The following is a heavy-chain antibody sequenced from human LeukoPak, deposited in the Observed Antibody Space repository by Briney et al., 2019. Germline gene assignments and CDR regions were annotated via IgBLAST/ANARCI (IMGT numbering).Heavy chain of an antibody. CDR2: ISSSGSTI. J-gene: IGHJ4*02. CDR1: GFTFSSYE. V-gene: IGHV3-48*03. Sequence: QPGGSLRLSCAASGFTFSSYEMNWVRQAPGKGLEWVSYISSSGSTIYYADSVKGRFTISRDNAKNSLYLQMNSLRAEDTAVYYCAKPGIAAGRYYFDYWGQGTLVTVSS. D-gene: IGHD6-13*01. CDR3: AKPGIAAGRYYFDY.